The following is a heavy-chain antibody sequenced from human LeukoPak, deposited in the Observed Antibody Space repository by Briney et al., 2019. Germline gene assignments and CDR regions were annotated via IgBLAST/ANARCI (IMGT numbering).Heavy chain of an antibody. V-gene: IGHV4-30-4*08. CDR1: GVSMSSSRYY. D-gene: IGHD4-17*01. CDR2: IYYSGST. Sequence: SETLSLTCTVSGVSMSSSRYYWGWIRQPPGKGLEWIGYIYYSGSTYYNLSLKSRVTISVDTSKNQFSLKLSSVTAADTAVYYCARDSDGDSFDYWGQGTLVTVSS. CDR3: ARDSDGDSFDY. J-gene: IGHJ4*02.